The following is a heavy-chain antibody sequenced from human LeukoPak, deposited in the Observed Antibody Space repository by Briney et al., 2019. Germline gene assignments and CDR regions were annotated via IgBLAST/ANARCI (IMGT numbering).Heavy chain of an antibody. Sequence: PGRSLRLSCAASGFAFDDYAMHWVRQAPGKGLEWVSGISWNSGSIVYGDSVKGRFTLSRDNAKNTLFLQMTNLKAEDTALYYCAKDLDPVVIGGGFDNWGQGALVTVSS. V-gene: IGHV3-9*01. CDR3: AKDLDPVVIGGGFDN. CDR1: GFAFDDYA. J-gene: IGHJ4*02. D-gene: IGHD2-21*01. CDR2: ISWNSGSI.